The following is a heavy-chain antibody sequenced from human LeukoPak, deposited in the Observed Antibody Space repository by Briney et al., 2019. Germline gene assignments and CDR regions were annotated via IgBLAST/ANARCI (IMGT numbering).Heavy chain of an antibody. CDR1: GFTFSSYA. CDR3: AKGDYDFWSGLSFFDC. CDR2: ISGSGGST. D-gene: IGHD3-3*01. V-gene: IGHV3-23*01. J-gene: IGHJ4*02. Sequence: GGSLRLSCAASGFTFSSYAMSWVRQAPGKGLQWVSAISGSGGSTYYAQSVRGRFTISRDTSKNTLYLQMNSLRAEDTAVYYCAKGDYDFWSGLSFFDCWGQGTLVTVSS.